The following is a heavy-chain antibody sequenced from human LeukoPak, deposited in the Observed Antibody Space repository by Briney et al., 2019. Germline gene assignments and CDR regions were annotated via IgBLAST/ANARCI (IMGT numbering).Heavy chain of an antibody. V-gene: IGHV1-46*01. J-gene: IGHJ4*02. D-gene: IGHD3-22*01. Sequence: SVKVSCKASGYTFTSYYMHWVRQAPGQGLEWMGIINPSGGSTSYAQKFQGRVTMTRDTSTSTVYMELSSLRSEDTAVYYCARDRWYYDSSGYRLMYYFDYWGQGTLVTVSS. CDR3: ARDRWYYDSSGYRLMYYFDY. CDR2: INPSGGST. CDR1: GYTFTSYY.